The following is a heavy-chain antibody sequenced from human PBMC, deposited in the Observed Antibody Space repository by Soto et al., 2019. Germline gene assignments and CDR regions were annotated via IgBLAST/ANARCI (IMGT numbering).Heavy chain of an antibody. D-gene: IGHD3-16*01. V-gene: IGHV3-7*05. Sequence: EVQLVESGGGLVQPGGSLRLSCAASGFTFSDFWMSWVRQAPGKGLEWVANIKEDGSETDYVDSVKVRFTISRDNARNSLDLQMDSLRAEDTAVYYCVRDWAWGQGTLVTVSS. J-gene: IGHJ5*02. CDR1: GFTFSDFW. CDR3: VRDWA. CDR2: IKEDGSET.